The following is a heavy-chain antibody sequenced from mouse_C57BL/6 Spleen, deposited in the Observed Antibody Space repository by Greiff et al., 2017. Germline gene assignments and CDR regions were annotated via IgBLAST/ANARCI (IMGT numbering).Heavy chain of an antibody. V-gene: IGHV1-64*01. Sequence: QVQLQQPGAELVKPGASVKLSCKASGYTFTSYWMHWVKQRPGQGLEWIGMIHPNSGSTNYNEKFKSKATLTVDKSSSTAYMQLSSLTSEDSAVYYCAREVDYYDYDYYAMDYWGQGTSVTVSS. CDR3: AREVDYYDYDYYAMDY. J-gene: IGHJ4*01. CDR2: IHPNSGST. D-gene: IGHD2-4*01. CDR1: GYTFTSYW.